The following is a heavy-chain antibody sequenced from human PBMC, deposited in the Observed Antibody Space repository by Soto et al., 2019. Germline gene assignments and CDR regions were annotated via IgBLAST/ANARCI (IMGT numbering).Heavy chain of an antibody. CDR3: ARDYGGSDFWSGYYYGMDV. J-gene: IGHJ6*02. Sequence: QVQLVQSGAEVKKPGASVKVSCKASGYTFTSYDINWVRQATGQGLEWMGWMNPNSGNTGYAQKFQGRVTMTRNTAISTAYMELSSLRSEDTAVYSCARDYGGSDFWSGYYYGMDVWGQGTTVTVSS. CDR2: MNPNSGNT. V-gene: IGHV1-8*01. CDR1: GYTFTSYD. D-gene: IGHD3-3*01.